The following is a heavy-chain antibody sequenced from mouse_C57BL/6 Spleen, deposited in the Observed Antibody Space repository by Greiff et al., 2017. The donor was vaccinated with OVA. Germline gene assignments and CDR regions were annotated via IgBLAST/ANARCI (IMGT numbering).Heavy chain of an antibody. CDR3: ARSVLRDYSNYDWYFDV. CDR1: GYSITSGYY. J-gene: IGHJ1*03. Sequence: EVKLQESGPGLVKPSQSLSLTCSVTGYSITSGYYWNWIRQFPGNKLEWTGYISYDGSNNSNPSLKNRISITRDTSKNQFFLKLNSVTTEDTATYYCARSVLRDYSNYDWYFDVWGTGTTVTVSS. CDR2: ISYDGSN. D-gene: IGHD2-5*01. V-gene: IGHV3-6*01.